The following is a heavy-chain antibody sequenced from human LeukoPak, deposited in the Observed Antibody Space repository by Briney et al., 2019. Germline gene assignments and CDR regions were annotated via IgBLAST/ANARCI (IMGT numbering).Heavy chain of an antibody. CDR3: ARGQYDYVWGSQAGYDPDY. D-gene: IGHD3-16*01. CDR1: GFTFSSYS. Sequence: GGSLRLSCAASGFTFSSYSMNWVRQAPGKGLEWVSSISSSSSYIYYADSVKGRFTISRDNAKNSLYLQMNNLRAEDTAVYYCARGQYDYVWGSQAGYDPDYWGQGTLVTVSS. J-gene: IGHJ4*02. V-gene: IGHV3-21*01. CDR2: ISSSSSYI.